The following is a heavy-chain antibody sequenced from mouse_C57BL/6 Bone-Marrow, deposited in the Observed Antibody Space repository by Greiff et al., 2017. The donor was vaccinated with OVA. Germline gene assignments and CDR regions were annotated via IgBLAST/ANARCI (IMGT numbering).Heavy chain of an antibody. D-gene: IGHD1-1*02. J-gene: IGHJ4*01. Sequence: VQLQQSGPGLVAPSQSLSITCTVSGFSLTSSGVDWVRQPPGKGLEWLGVIWGGGSTNYNSALMSRLSISKDNSKSQVFLKMNSLQTDDTAMYYGAKHALWSRYAKDYWGQRTSVTVSS. CDR3: AKHALWSRYAKDY. CDR1: GFSLTSSG. V-gene: IGHV2-9*01. CDR2: IWGGGST.